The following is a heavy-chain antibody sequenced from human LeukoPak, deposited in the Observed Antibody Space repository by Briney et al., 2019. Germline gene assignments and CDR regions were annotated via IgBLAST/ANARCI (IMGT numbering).Heavy chain of an antibody. D-gene: IGHD6-13*01. Sequence: SVKLSCKASGATFSSYAISWVRHAPGQGLEWMGMIIPIFGIANYAHKFQGRGTITADKSKRTEYMELSRLRSEDTAVYYCARRASGSSWYNWFDHWGQGTLVTVSS. CDR2: IIPIFGIA. V-gene: IGHV1-69*04. J-gene: IGHJ5*02. CDR3: ARRASGSSWYNWFDH. CDR1: GATFSSYA.